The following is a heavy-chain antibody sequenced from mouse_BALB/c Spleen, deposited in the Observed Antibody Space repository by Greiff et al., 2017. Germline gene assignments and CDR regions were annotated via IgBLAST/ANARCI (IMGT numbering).Heavy chain of an antibody. CDR2: ISSGSSTI. V-gene: IGHV5-17*02. Sequence: EVMLVESGGGLVQPGGSLKLSCAASGFTFSSFGMHWVRQAPEKGLEWVAYISSGSSTIYYADTVKGRFTISRDNPKNTLFLQMTSLRSEDTAMYYCARSLDYWGQGTSVTVSS. J-gene: IGHJ4*01. CDR3: ARSLDY. CDR1: GFTFSSFG.